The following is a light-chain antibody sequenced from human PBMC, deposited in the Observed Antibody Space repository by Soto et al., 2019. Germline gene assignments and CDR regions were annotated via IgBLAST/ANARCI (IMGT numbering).Light chain of an antibody. CDR1: RSVSSNY. J-gene: IGKJ1*01. Sequence: EIVLTQSPGTLSLSPGETATLSCRASRSVSSNYLAWYQQRPGQAPRLLINRASNRATGIPDRFTGSGSGTDFTLTISSLQSEDFAVYYCQQYNNWPPWTFGQGTKVEIK. CDR3: QQYNNWPPWT. CDR2: RAS. V-gene: IGKV3-20*01.